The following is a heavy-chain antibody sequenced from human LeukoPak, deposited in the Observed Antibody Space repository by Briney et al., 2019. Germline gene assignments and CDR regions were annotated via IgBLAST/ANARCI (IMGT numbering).Heavy chain of an antibody. D-gene: IGHD2-15*01. J-gene: IGHJ2*01. CDR2: IHITGST. V-gene: IGHV4-4*07. CDR3: ARDIVVVSTIGYWYFDL. CDR1: GVSISTYY. Sequence: SETLSLTCTVSGVSISTYYWSWIRQSAGKGLEWIGRIHITGSTNYNPSLKSRVTMSVDSSKNQFSLKLNSVTAADTAVYYCARDIVVVSTIGYWYFDLWGRGTLVTVSS.